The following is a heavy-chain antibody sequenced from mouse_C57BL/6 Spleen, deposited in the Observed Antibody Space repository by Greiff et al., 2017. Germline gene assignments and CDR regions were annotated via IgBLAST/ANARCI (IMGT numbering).Heavy chain of an antibody. Sequence: DVMLVESGGGLVQPGGSMKLSCAASGYTFSDAWMDWVRQSPEKGLEWIAEIRTKANNPATYYAESVKGRFTISRDDSKSSVYLQMNSVRAEDTGIYYCAGDYGAMDYWGQGTSVTVSS. CDR3: AGDYGAMDY. CDR1: GYTFSDAW. V-gene: IGHV6-6*01. J-gene: IGHJ4*01. CDR2: IRTKANNPAT.